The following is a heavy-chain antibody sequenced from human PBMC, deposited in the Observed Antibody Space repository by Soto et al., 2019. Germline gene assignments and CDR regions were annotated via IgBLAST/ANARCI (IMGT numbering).Heavy chain of an antibody. CDR3: ARSVAGHFDY. J-gene: IGHJ4*02. D-gene: IGHD6-19*01. CDR2: ITSDTATI. V-gene: IGHV3-48*02. Sequence: GGSLRLSCSASGFTFNIYSMNWVRQAPGKGLEWVSYITSDTATIHYADSVRGRFTISRDNAENSLFLQMNSLRDEDTAAYYCARSVAGHFDYWGPGALVTAPQ. CDR1: GFTFNIYS.